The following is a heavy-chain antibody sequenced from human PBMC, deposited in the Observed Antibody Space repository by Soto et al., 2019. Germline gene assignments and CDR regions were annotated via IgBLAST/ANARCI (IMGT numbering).Heavy chain of an antibody. V-gene: IGHV3-33*03. D-gene: IGHD3-22*01. CDR1: GFTFSSYG. CDR2: IYYDGSKK. CDR3: ASHPRDSSGYWYYFDY. J-gene: IGHJ4*02. Sequence: PGGSLRLSCAASGFTFSSYGMHWVRQAPGKGLEWVALIYYDGSKKYYADSVKGRFTISRDNAKNSLYLQMNSLRAEDTAVYYCASHPRDSSGYWYYFDYWGQGTLVTVSS.